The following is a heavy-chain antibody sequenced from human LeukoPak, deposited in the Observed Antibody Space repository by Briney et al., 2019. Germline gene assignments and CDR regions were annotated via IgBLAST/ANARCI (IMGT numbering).Heavy chain of an antibody. CDR1: GFTFDDYA. V-gene: IGHV3-9*01. Sequence: PGGSLRLSCAASGFTFDDYAMHWVRQAPGKGLEWVSGISWNSGSIGSADSVKGRFTISRDNAKNSLYLQMHSLRAEDTALYYCVKVRGYSYGYVDYWGQGTLVTVSS. CDR3: VKVRGYSYGYVDY. J-gene: IGHJ4*02. D-gene: IGHD5-18*01. CDR2: ISWNSGSI.